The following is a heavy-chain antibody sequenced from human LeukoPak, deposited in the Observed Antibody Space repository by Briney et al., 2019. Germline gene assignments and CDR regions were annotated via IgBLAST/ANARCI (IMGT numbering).Heavy chain of an antibody. Sequence: ASVKVSCKASGYTFTSYGISWVRQAPGQGLEWMGWISAYNGNTNYAQKLQGRVTMTRDTSTSTVYMELSSLRSEDTAVYYCARAYYYDSSGRKGSYYSDYWGQGTLVTVSS. CDR3: ARAYYYDSSGRKGSYYSDY. V-gene: IGHV1-18*01. CDR2: ISAYNGNT. CDR1: GYTFTSYG. J-gene: IGHJ4*02. D-gene: IGHD3-22*01.